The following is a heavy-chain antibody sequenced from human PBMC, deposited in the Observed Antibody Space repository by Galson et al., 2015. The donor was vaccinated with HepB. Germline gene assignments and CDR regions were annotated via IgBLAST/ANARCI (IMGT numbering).Heavy chain of an antibody. V-gene: IGHV3-23*01. CDR1: GFTFSNYG. J-gene: IGHJ4*02. CDR2: ASKTVPTT. Sequence: SLRLSCAASGFTFSNYGMSWVRQAPGKGLEWVSTASKTVPTTYYADSVRGRFTISRDNSRNIVYLQMNSLRDEDTAVYYCAKRDTISHYFLDYWGQGILVTVSS. D-gene: IGHD3-3*02. CDR3: AKRDTISHYFLDY.